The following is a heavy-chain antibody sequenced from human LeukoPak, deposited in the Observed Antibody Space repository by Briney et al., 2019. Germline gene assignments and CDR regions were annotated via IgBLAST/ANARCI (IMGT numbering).Heavy chain of an antibody. V-gene: IGHV3-23*01. Sequence: PGGSLRLSCAASGFTFSSYAMSWVRQAPGKGLEWVSAISGSGGSTYYADSVKGRFTISRDNSKNTLYLQMNSLRAEDTAVYYCAKEADVVVVPAAKAGYFQHWGQGTLVTVSS. CDR1: GFTFSSYA. D-gene: IGHD2-2*01. J-gene: IGHJ1*01. CDR3: AKEADVVVVPAAKAGYFQH. CDR2: ISGSGGST.